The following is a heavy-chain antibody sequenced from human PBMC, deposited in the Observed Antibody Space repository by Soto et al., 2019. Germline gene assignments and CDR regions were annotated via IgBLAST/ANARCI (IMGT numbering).Heavy chain of an antibody. CDR1: GGSISSGGYS. CDR2: IYHSGST. Sequence: QLQLQESGSGLVKPSQTLSLTCAVSGGSISSGGYSWSWIRQPPGKGLEWVGYIYHSGSTYYNPSPKRRVTISVDRSKNQFSLKLSSVTAADTAVYFCARSSTTVTTLDYWGQGTLVTVSS. D-gene: IGHD1-1*01. CDR3: ARSSTTVTTLDY. J-gene: IGHJ4*02. V-gene: IGHV4-30-2*01.